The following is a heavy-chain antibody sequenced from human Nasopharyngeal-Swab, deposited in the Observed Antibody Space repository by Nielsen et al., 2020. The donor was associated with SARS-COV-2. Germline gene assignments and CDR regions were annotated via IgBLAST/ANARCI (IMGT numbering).Heavy chain of an antibody. CDR3: AREGDILTGYYDAFDI. CDR2: IWYDGSNK. D-gene: IGHD3-9*01. J-gene: IGHJ3*02. CDR1: GFTFSSYG. Sequence: GGSLRLSCAASGFTFSSYGMHWVRQAPGKGLEWVAVIWYDGSNKYYADSVKGRFTISRDNSKNTLYLQVNSLSAEDTAVYYCAREGDILTGYYDAFDIWGQGTMVTVSS. V-gene: IGHV3-33*01.